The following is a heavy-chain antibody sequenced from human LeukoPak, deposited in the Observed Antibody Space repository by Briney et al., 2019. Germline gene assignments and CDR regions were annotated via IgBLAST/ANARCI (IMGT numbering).Heavy chain of an antibody. D-gene: IGHD4-17*01. V-gene: IGHV3-66*01. Sequence: GGSLRLSCAASGFTVSSNYMSWVRQAPGKGLEWVSVIYTGGSTHYADSVKGRFTLSRDNSKNTLYLQMNSLRAEDTAVYYCARGPVTRFEIWGQGTMVTVSS. CDR3: ARGPVTRFEI. CDR1: GFTVSSNY. J-gene: IGHJ3*02. CDR2: IYTGGST.